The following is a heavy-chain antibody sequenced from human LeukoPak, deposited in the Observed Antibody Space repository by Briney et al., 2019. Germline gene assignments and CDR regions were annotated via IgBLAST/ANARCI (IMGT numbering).Heavy chain of an antibody. CDR3: ARLGGRDFWSGNWFDP. CDR1: GGSFSGYY. Sequence: PSETLSLTCAVYGGSFSGYYWSWIRQPPGKGLEWIGEINHSGSTNYNPSLKSRVTISVDTSKNQFSLKLSSVTAADTAVYYCARLGGRDFWSGNWFDPWGQGTLVTVSS. V-gene: IGHV4-34*01. J-gene: IGHJ5*02. CDR2: INHSGST. D-gene: IGHD3-3*01.